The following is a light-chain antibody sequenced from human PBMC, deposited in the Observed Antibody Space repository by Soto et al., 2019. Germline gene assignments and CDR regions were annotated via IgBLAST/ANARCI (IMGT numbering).Light chain of an antibody. CDR2: GNS. CDR1: SSNIGAGYD. J-gene: IGLJ3*02. V-gene: IGLV1-40*01. Sequence: QSVLTQPPSVSGAPGQRVTISCTGSSSNIGAGYDVHWYQQLPGTGPKLLIYGNSNRPSGVPDRFSGSKSGTSASLAITGLQAEDEADYYCQSYDSSLSAWVFGGGTQLTVL. CDR3: QSYDSSLSAWV.